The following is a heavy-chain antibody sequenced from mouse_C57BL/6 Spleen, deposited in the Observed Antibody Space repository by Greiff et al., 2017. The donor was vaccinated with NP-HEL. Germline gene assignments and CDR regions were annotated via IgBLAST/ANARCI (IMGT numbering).Heavy chain of an antibody. CDR3: ARQKTAQATTGYAMDY. J-gene: IGHJ4*01. CDR1: GFTFSSYG. D-gene: IGHD3-2*02. CDR2: ISSGGTYT. V-gene: IGHV5-6*01. Sequence: EVMLVESGGDLVKPGGSLKLSCAASGFTFSSYGMSWVRQTPDKRLEWVATISSGGTYTNYPDSVKGRFTISRDNAKNTLYLQMSSLKSEDTAMYYCARQKTAQATTGYAMDYWGQGTSVTVSS.